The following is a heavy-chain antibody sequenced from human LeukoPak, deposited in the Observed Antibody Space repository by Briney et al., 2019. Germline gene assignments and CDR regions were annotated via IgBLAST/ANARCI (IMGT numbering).Heavy chain of an antibody. D-gene: IGHD4-17*01. CDR2: ISESSSYT. CDR3: ARDDYGDYVWSQPTFDY. CDR1: GFTFSSDS. V-gene: IGHV3-21*01. Sequence: PGGSLRLSCAASGFTFSSDSMNWVRQAPGKGLEWVSYISESSSYTYYAKSVKGRFTISRDNSKNTLYLQMNSLRAEDTAVYYCARDDYGDYVWSQPTFDYWGQGTLVTVSS. J-gene: IGHJ4*02.